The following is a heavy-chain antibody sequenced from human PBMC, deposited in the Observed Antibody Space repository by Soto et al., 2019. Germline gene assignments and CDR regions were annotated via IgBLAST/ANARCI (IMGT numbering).Heavy chain of an antibody. Sequence: EVQLVESGGDLVKPGGSLRLSCVASGFPFSNAWMGWVRQAPGKGMQWVGRIKSEADGGTTDYSAPVKGRFNILRDYSKHTLFLLMDSVKAEDAAVYYCVTNRIVPTFRPFFSFWGPGTLVTVSS. J-gene: IGHJ4*02. D-gene: IGHD5-12*01. V-gene: IGHV3-15*01. CDR1: GFPFSNAW. CDR3: VTNRIVPTFRPFFSF. CDR2: IKSEADGGTT.